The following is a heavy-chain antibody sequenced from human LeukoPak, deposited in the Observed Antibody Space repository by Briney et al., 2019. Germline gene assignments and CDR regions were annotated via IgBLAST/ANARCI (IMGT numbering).Heavy chain of an antibody. J-gene: IGHJ5*02. Sequence: PGRSLRLSCAASGFTLDDYAMHWVRQAPGKGLEWVSGISWNSGSIGYADSVKGRFTISRDNAKNSLYLQMNSLRAEDTALYYCARGDWFDPWGQGTLVTVSS. CDR3: ARGDWFDP. CDR2: ISWNSGSI. CDR1: GFTLDDYA. V-gene: IGHV3-9*01.